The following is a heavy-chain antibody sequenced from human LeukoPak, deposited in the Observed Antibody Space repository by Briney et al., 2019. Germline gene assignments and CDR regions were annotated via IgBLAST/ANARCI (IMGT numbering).Heavy chain of an antibody. Sequence: ASVKVSCKASGYTFTGYYMHWVRQAPGQGLEWMGWINPNSGGTNYAQKFQGRVTMTRDTSISTAYMELSRLRSDDTAVYYCARDSKVYYDSSGYTPFDYWGQGTLVTVSS. D-gene: IGHD3-22*01. CDR3: ARDSKVYYDSSGYTPFDY. J-gene: IGHJ4*02. V-gene: IGHV1-2*02. CDR2: INPNSGGT. CDR1: GYTFTGYY.